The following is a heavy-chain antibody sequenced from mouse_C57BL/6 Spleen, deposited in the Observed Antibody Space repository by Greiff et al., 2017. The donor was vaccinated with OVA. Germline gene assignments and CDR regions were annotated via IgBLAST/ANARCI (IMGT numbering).Heavy chain of an antibody. D-gene: IGHD1-1*01. Sequence: EVQLLQSGPVLVKPGASVKISCKASGYTFLDYYMNWVKQSHGKSLEWIGVINPDNGGTSYNQKFKGKATFTVDKSSSTAYMKPKSLTSEYSAVYYCARVGGCDSFDYWGQGTTVTVSS. J-gene: IGHJ2*01. CDR1: GYTFLDYY. CDR2: INPDNGGT. CDR3: ARVGGCDSFDY. V-gene: IGHV1-19*01.